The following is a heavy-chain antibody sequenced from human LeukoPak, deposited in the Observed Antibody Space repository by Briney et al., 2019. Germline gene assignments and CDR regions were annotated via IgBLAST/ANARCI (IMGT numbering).Heavy chain of an antibody. Sequence: GGSLRLSCAASGFTFSSYAMSWVRQAPGKGLEWVSAISGSGGSTYYADSVKGRFTISRDNSKNTLYLQMNSLRAEDTAVYYCAKDHLTYYDFWSGYYVDVWGKGTTVTVSS. J-gene: IGHJ6*03. D-gene: IGHD3-3*01. V-gene: IGHV3-23*01. CDR1: GFTFSSYA. CDR3: AKDHLTYYDFWSGYYVDV. CDR2: ISGSGGST.